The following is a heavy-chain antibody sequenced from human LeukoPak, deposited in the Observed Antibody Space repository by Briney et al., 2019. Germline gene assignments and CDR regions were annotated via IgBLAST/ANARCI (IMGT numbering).Heavy chain of an antibody. CDR2: IYSGGST. CDR3: ARGSAHYGSGSYLPD. J-gene: IGHJ4*02. V-gene: IGHV3-66*01. D-gene: IGHD3-10*01. CDR1: GITVSSNY. Sequence: GGSLRLSCAASGITVSSNYMSWVRQAPGKGLEWVSVIYSGGSTYYADSVKGRFTISRDNSKNTLYLQMNSLRAEDTAVYYCARGSAHYGSGSYLPDWGQGTLVTVSS.